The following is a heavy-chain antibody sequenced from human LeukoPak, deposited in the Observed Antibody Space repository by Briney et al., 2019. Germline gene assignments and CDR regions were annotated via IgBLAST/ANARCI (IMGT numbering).Heavy chain of an antibody. J-gene: IGHJ1*01. CDR2: ISYDGSNK. Sequence: GGSLRLSRAAPGFTFSSYAMHGVRPAPRKGREWVALISYDGSNKYYADSVKGRFTISRDNSKNNLYLQMNSLRAEDTAVYYCAREAHYYESGMNFQHWGQGTLVTVSS. CDR1: GFTFSSYA. CDR3: AREAHYYESGMNFQH. D-gene: IGHD3-22*01. V-gene: IGHV3-30-3*01.